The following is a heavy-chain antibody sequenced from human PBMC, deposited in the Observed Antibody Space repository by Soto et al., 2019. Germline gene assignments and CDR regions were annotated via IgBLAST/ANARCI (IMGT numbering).Heavy chain of an antibody. CDR3: ARAITIIDF. CDR1: GFSFSNYN. D-gene: IGHD1-20*01. V-gene: IGHV3-48*02. Sequence: GSLKLSCSTSGFSFSNYNMKLVRQAPGKGLEWLSYISGSSTTIYYADSVKGRFTISRDNAKNSLFLQMNSLRDDDTAVYFCARAITIIDFWGQGTLVTVSS. CDR2: ISGSSTTI. J-gene: IGHJ4*02.